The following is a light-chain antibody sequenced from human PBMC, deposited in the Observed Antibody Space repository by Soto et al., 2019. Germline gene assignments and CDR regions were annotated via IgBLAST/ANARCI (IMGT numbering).Light chain of an antibody. V-gene: IGKV1-39*01. CDR3: QQALNFPLS. CDR1: QSITTS. CDR2: GAS. J-gene: IGKJ4*01. Sequence: DILMTQSTSSLSASGGDRVTITYRTSQSITTSLNWYQQKAGKAPKLLIYGASTLQSGVPFRFSGSRSGTDFTLTISSLQPADFAPYYCQQALNFPLSFGGGTKVDVK.